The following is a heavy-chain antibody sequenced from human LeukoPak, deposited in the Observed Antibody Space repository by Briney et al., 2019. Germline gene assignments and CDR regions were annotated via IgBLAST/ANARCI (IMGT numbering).Heavy chain of an antibody. D-gene: IGHD6-13*01. V-gene: IGHV1-69*04. CDR2: IIPILGIA. Sequence: GASVKVSCKASGGTFSIYAISWVRQAHGQGLEWMGRIIPILGIANYAQKFQGRVTITADKSTSTAYMELRSLRSEDTAVYYCARVGGIAAAGPDWYYYYGMDVWGQGTTVTVSS. J-gene: IGHJ6*02. CDR1: GGTFSIYA. CDR3: ARVGGIAAAGPDWYYYYGMDV.